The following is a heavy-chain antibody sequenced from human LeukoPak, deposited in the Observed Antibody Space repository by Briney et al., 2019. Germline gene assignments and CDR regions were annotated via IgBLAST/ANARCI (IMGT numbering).Heavy chain of an antibody. V-gene: IGHV3-21*01. CDR3: ARDLATVMDY. CDR2: ISSSSSYI. J-gene: IGHJ4*02. Sequence: PGGSLRLSCASSGFTFSSYIMNWVRQAPGKGLEWVSSISSSSSYIYYADSVKGRFTISRDNAKNSLYLQMNSLRAEDTAVYYCARDLATVMDYWGQGTLVTVSS. CDR1: GFTFSSYI. D-gene: IGHD4-11*01.